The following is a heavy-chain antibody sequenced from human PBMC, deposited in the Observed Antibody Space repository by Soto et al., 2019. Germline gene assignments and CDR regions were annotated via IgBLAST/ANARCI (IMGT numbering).Heavy chain of an antibody. Sequence: GGSLRLSCAASGFTVSSNYMSWVRQAPGKGLEWVSVIYSGGSTYYADSVKGSFTISRDNSKNTLYLQMNSLRAEDTAVYYCARTLPGYYYGMDVWGQGTTVTVSS. CDR1: GFTVSSNY. CDR2: IYSGGST. J-gene: IGHJ6*02. V-gene: IGHV3-66*01. CDR3: ARTLPGYYYGMDV.